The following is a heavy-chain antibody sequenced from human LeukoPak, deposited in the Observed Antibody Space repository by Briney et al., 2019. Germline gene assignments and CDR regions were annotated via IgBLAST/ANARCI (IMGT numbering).Heavy chain of an antibody. CDR3: ARGGGEGPPMVPGVTRMDV. J-gene: IGHJ6*02. D-gene: IGHD3-10*01. V-gene: IGHV4-34*01. CDR2: INHSGST. Sequence: SETLSLTCAVYGGSFSGYYWSWIRQPPGKGLEWIGEINHSGSTNYNPSLKSRVTISVDTSKNQFSLKLSSVTAADTAVYYCARGGGEGPPMVPGVTRMDVWGQGTTVTVSS. CDR1: GGSFSGYY.